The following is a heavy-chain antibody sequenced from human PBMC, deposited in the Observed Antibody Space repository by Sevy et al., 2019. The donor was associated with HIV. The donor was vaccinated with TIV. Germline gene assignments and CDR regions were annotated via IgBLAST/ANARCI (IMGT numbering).Heavy chain of an antibody. V-gene: IGHV3-9*01. CDR1: GFTFDDYA. CDR3: AKDIRDLNYYGMDV. Sequence: GGSLRLSCAASGFTFDDYAMHWVRQAPGKGLEWVSGISWNSGSIGYADSVKGRFTISRDNAKNSLYLQMNSLRAEDTALYYCAKDIRDLNYYGMDVWGQGTTVTVSS. CDR2: ISWNSGSI. D-gene: IGHD4-17*01. J-gene: IGHJ6*02.